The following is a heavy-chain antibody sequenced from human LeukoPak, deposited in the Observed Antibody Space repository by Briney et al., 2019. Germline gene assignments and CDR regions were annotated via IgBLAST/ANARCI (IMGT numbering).Heavy chain of an antibody. CDR3: ARGRYSSSINSMDV. D-gene: IGHD6-6*01. CDR2: IIPIFGTA. J-gene: IGHJ6*02. V-gene: IGHV1-69*13. Sequence: SVKVSCKASGGTFSSYTISWVRQAPGQGLEWMGGIIPIFGTANYAQKFQGRVTITADESTSTAYMELSSLRSEDTAVYYCARGRYSSSINSMDVWGQGTTVTVSS. CDR1: GGTFSSYT.